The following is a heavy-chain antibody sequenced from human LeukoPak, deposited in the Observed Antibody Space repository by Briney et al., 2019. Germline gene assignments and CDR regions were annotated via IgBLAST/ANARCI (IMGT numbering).Heavy chain of an antibody. J-gene: IGHJ4*02. CDR1: GGSISSSSYY. D-gene: IGHD3-22*01. Sequence: SETLSLTCTVSGGSISSSSYYWGWIRQPPGKGLEWIGSIYYSGSTYYNPSLKSRVTISVDTSKNQFSLKLSSVTAADTAVYYCASHDYDSSGYHKPFDYWGQGTLVTVSS. CDR3: ASHDYDSSGYHKPFDY. CDR2: IYYSGST. V-gene: IGHV4-39*01.